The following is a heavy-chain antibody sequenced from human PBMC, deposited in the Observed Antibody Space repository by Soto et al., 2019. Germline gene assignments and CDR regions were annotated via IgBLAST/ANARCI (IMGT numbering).Heavy chain of an antibody. CDR2: ISAYNGNT. Sequence: GASVKVSCKASGYTFTSYGISWVRQAPGQGLEWMGWISAYNGNTNYAQKLQGRVTMTTDTSTSTAYMELRSLRSDDTAVYYCAKDHDSSGYYYRPGAFDIWGQGTMVTVSS. J-gene: IGHJ3*02. CDR1: GYTFTSYG. V-gene: IGHV1-18*04. CDR3: AKDHDSSGYYYRPGAFDI. D-gene: IGHD3-22*01.